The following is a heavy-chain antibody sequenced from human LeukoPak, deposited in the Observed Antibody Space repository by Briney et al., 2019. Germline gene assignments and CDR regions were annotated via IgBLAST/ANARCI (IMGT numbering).Heavy chain of an antibody. J-gene: IGHJ4*02. CDR3: AKGFSYYYDSGYDPDSY. V-gene: IGHV3-30*18. D-gene: IGHD3-22*01. CDR1: GFTFRSYG. CDR2: IAYDGSNK. Sequence: GGSLRLSCVASGFTFRSYGMHWVRQAPGKGLEWVAVIAYDGSNKYYADSVKGRFTISRDNSKNTLYLQMNSLRAEDTAVYYCAKGFSYYYDSGYDPDSYWGQGTLVTVSS.